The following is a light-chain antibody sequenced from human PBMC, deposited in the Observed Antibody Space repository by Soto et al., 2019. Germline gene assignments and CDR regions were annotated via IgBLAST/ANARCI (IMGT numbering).Light chain of an antibody. CDR1: QTVSSY. V-gene: IGKV3-20*01. CDR3: QQYGTSPIT. J-gene: IGKJ5*01. CDR2: GAS. Sequence: IVLRHSPGTLTMSQGERATLSCRASQTVSSYLTWYQQRPGQAPRLLISGASRRATGIPDRFSGSGSGTDFTLTISRLEPEDFALYYCQQYGTSPITFGQGTRLEIK.